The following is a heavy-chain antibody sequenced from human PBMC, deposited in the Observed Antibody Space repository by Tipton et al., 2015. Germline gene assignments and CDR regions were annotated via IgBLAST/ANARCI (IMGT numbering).Heavy chain of an antibody. CDR1: GDTVSSNTAA. CDR2: TYYRSNWSN. V-gene: IGHV6-1*01. Sequence: GLVKPSQTLSLTCAISGDTVSSNTAAWNWIRQSPSRGLEWLGRTYYRSNWSNDYAVSVKSRITITPDTSKNQFTLHLNSVTPDDTAMYYCARGRNNAFDIWGQGTLVTVSS. CDR3: ARGRNNAFDI. J-gene: IGHJ3*02.